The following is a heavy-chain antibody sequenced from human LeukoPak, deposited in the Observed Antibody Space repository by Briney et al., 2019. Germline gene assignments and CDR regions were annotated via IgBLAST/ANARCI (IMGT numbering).Heavy chain of an antibody. D-gene: IGHD6-19*01. V-gene: IGHV3-74*01. J-gene: IGHJ4*02. Sequence: GRSLRLSCAVSGFTFSSYWMHWVRRAPGKGLVWVSGINSDGSSTSYADSVKGRFTISRDNAKNTLYLQMNSLRAEDTAVYYCVREWAVAGTGFDYWGQGTLVTVSS. CDR2: INSDGSST. CDR1: GFTFSSYW. CDR3: VREWAVAGTGFDY.